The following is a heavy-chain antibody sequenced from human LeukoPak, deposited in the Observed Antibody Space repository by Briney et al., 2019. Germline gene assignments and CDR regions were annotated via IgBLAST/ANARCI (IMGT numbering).Heavy chain of an antibody. Sequence: GGSLRLSCAASGFTFSSYAMSWVRQAPGKGLEWVSAISGSGGSTYYADSVKGRFTISRDNSKNTLYLQMNSLRAEDTAVYYCAKDLSIWFGEFPDGFDIWGQGTMVTVSS. CDR3: AKDLSIWFGEFPDGFDI. J-gene: IGHJ3*02. V-gene: IGHV3-23*01. D-gene: IGHD3-10*01. CDR1: GFTFSSYA. CDR2: ISGSGGST.